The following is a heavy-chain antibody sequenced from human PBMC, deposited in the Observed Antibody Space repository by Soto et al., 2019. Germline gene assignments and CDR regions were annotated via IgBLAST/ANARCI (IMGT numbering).Heavy chain of an antibody. CDR2: IRPDGSEQ. D-gene: IGHD2-21*01. J-gene: IGHJ4*02. CDR3: ARYSRSSLDVY. V-gene: IGHV3-7*01. Sequence: GGSLRLSCVVSGYTFSNFWMSWVRQAPGEGLEWVANIRPDGSEQQYVDYVKGRFTISRDNAKNSLYLQMYSLRADDTAVYYCARYSRSSLDVYWGQGTLVTVSS. CDR1: GYTFSNFW.